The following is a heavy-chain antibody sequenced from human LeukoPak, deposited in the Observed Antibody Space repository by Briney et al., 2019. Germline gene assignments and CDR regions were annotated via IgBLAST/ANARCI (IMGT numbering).Heavy chain of an antibody. J-gene: IGHJ4*02. CDR3: ARVIWADLDLVYSSGWFDY. CDR2: INHSGST. CDR1: GGSFSGYY. D-gene: IGHD6-19*01. V-gene: IGHV4-34*01. Sequence: SETLSLTCAVYGGSFSGYYWSWIRQPPGKGLEWIGEINHSGSTNYNPSLKSRVTISVDTSKNQFSLKLSSVTAADTAVYYCARVIWADLDLVYSSGWFDYWGQGTLVTVSS.